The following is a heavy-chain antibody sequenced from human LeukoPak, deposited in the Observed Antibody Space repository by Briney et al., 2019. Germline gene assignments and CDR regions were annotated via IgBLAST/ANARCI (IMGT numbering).Heavy chain of an antibody. CDR3: ARDLVPYYDYVWGSYRYSLLDY. V-gene: IGHV1-18*01. D-gene: IGHD3-16*02. Sequence: GASVKVSCKASGYTFTSYGISWVRQAPGQGLEWMGWISAYNGNTNYAQKLQGRVTMTTDTSTSTAYMELRSLRSDDTAVYYCARDLVPYYDYVWGSYRYSLLDYWGQGTLVTVSS. CDR2: ISAYNGNT. J-gene: IGHJ4*02. CDR1: GYTFTSYG.